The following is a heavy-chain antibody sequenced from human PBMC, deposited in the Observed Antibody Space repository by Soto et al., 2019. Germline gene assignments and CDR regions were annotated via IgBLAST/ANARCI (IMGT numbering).Heavy chain of an antibody. J-gene: IGHJ4*02. Sequence: QMQLVQSGPEVKKPGTSVKVSCKASGFTFTSSAVQWVRQARGQRLEWIGWIVVGSGNTNYAQKFRERVTITRDMSTSTAYMELSSLRSEDTAVYYCAAGAYCGGDCPAPISNFDYWGQGTLVTVSS. D-gene: IGHD2-21*02. V-gene: IGHV1-58*01. CDR3: AAGAYCGGDCPAPISNFDY. CDR1: GFTFTSSA. CDR2: IVVGSGNT.